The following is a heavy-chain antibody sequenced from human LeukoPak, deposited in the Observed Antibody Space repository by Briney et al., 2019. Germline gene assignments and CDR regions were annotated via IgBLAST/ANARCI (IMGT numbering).Heavy chain of an antibody. CDR2: IYHSGST. J-gene: IGHJ3*02. V-gene: IGHV4-30-2*01. Sequence: TLSLTCTVSGGSISSGGYYWSWIRQPPGKGLEWIGYIYHSGSTYYNPSLKSRVTISVDRSKNQFSLKLSSVTAADTAVYYCAKDRATWLGMGDAFDIWGQGTMVTVSS. D-gene: IGHD1-26*01. CDR3: AKDRATWLGMGDAFDI. CDR1: GGSISSGGYY.